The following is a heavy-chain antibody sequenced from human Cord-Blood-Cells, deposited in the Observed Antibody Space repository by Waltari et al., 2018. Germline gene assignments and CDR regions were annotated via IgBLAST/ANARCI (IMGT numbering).Heavy chain of an antibody. CDR3: ARGIPDY. CDR2: INHSGST. J-gene: IGHJ4*02. CDR1: GGSFSGYY. V-gene: IGHV4-34*01. Sequence: QVQLQQWGAGLLRPSETLSLPCAAYGGSFSGYYWSWIRQPPGKGLEWIGEINHSGSTNYNPSLKSRVTISVDTAKNQFSLKLSSVTAADTAVYYCARGIPDYWGQGTLVTVSS.